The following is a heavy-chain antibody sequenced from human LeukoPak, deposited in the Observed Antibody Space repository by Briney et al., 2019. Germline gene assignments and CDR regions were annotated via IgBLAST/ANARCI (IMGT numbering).Heavy chain of an antibody. V-gene: IGHV1-2*02. Sequence: GASVKVSCKASGYTFTGYYMHWVRQAPGQGLEWMGWINPNSGGTNYAQKFQGRVTMTRDMSTSTVYMELSSLRSEDTAVYYCVREVIAAVGFDYWGQGTLVTVSS. CDR1: GYTFTGYY. CDR3: VREVIAAVGFDY. CDR2: INPNSGGT. J-gene: IGHJ4*02. D-gene: IGHD6-13*01.